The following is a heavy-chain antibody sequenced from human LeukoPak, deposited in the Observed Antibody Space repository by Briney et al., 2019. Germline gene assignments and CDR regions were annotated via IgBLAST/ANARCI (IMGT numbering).Heavy chain of an antibody. CDR2: IIPIIGTA. CDR1: GGTFSSYT. D-gene: IGHD2-21*02. Sequence: SVKVSCKASGGTFSSYTISWVRQAPGQGLEWMGRIIPIIGTADYAQKFQGRVTITADKSTSTAYMELSSLRSEDTAVYYCARDPRIVVVTAGRFDPWGQGTLVTVSS. CDR3: ARDPRIVVVTAGRFDP. J-gene: IGHJ5*02. V-gene: IGHV1-69*08.